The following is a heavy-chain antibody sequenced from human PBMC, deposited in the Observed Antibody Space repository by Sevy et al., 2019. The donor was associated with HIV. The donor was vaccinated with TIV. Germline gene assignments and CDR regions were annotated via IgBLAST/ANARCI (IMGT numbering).Heavy chain of an antibody. D-gene: IGHD6-13*01. CDR2: ISYDGSNK. Sequence: GGSLRLSCAASGFTFSSYAMHWVRQAPGKGLEWVAVISYDGSNKYYADSVKGSFTISRDNSKNTLYLQMNSLRAEDTAVYYCARDPGAAGTSYFDYWGQGTLVTVSS. CDR1: GFTFSSYA. CDR3: ARDPGAAGTSYFDY. J-gene: IGHJ4*02. V-gene: IGHV3-30-3*01.